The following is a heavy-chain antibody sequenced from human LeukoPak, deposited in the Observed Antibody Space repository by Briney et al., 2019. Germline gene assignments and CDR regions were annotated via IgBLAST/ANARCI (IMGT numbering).Heavy chain of an antibody. J-gene: IGHJ3*02. D-gene: IGHD1-14*01. CDR2: IIPIFGTA. V-gene: IGHV1-69*05. CDR3: ARVPEGTKDAFDI. CDR1: GGTFSSYA. Sequence: SVKVSCKASGGTFSSYAISWVRQAPGQGLEWMGRIIPIFGTANYAQKFQGRVTITTDESTSTAYMELSSLRSEDTAVYYCARVPEGTKDAFDIWGQGTMSPSLQ.